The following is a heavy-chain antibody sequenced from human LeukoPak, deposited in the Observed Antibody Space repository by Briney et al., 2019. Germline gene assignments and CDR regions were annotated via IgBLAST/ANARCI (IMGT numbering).Heavy chain of an antibody. J-gene: IGHJ3*02. V-gene: IGHV3-30*14. CDR3: ARDLAYYYDSSGSEDAFDI. D-gene: IGHD3-22*01. Sequence: PGGSLRLSCAASGFTFSSYAMHWVRQAPGKGLEWVAVISYDGSNKYYADSVKGRFTISRDNSKNTLYLQMNSLRAEDTAVYYCARDLAYYYDSSGSEDAFDIWGQGTMVTVSS. CDR2: ISYDGSNK. CDR1: GFTFSSYA.